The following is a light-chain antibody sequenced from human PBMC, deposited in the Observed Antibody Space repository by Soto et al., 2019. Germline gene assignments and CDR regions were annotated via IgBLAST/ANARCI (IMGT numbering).Light chain of an antibody. CDR1: QSISTG. CDR2: AAS. J-gene: IGKJ1*01. CDR3: QQGYSTTWT. Sequence: DIQMTQSPFTLSASVGDRVTITGRASQSISTGLAWNQQKPGKAPKLLIYAASSLQSGVPSRFSGSGSETHFTLTISSLQPEDFATYSCQQGYSTTWTFGQGTKVDIK. V-gene: IGKV1-39*01.